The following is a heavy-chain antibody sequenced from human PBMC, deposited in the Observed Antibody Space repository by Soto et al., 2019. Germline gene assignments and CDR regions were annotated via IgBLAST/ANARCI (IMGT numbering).Heavy chain of an antibody. CDR2: IYYSGST. J-gene: IGHJ6*02. CDR3: ARTYYDFWSGIAPGDYYYGMDV. CDR1: GGSISSSSYY. D-gene: IGHD3-3*01. Sequence: PSETLSLTCTVSGGSISSSSYYRGWIRQPPGKGLEWIGSIYYSGSTYYNPSLKSRVTISVDTSKNQFSLKLSSVTAADTAVYYCARTYYDFWSGIAPGDYYYGMDVWGQGTTVTVSS. V-gene: IGHV4-39*01.